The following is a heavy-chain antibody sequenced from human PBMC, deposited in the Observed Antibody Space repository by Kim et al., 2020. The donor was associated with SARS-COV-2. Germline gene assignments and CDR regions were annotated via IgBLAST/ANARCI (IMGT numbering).Heavy chain of an antibody. CDR1: GFTFSDYY. V-gene: IGHV3-11*04. D-gene: IGHD3-22*01. J-gene: IGHJ6*02. Sequence: GGSLRLSCAASGFTFSDYYMSWIRQAPGKGLEWVSYISSSGSTIYYADSVKGRFTISRDNAKNSLYLQMNSLRAEDTAVYYCARDLYYYDSSGYYNTYYYYYGMDVWGQGTTVTVSS. CDR2: ISSSGSTI. CDR3: ARDLYYYDSSGYYNTYYYYYGMDV.